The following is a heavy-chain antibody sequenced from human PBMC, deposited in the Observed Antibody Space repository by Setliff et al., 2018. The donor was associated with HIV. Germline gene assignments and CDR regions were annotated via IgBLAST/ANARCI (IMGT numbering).Heavy chain of an antibody. J-gene: IGHJ3*01. CDR2: IRYDGSNK. Sequence: GGSLRLSCEASAFIFSSYGMHWVRQAPGKGLEWIAFIRYDGSNKYYADSVKGRFTISRDNAKNSVYLEMNSLRGEDTAVYYCVKSFASGPTNWNIDVWGRVTMVTVSS. CDR3: VKSFASGPTNWNIDV. CDR1: AFIFSSYG. D-gene: IGHD1-20*01. V-gene: IGHV3-30*02.